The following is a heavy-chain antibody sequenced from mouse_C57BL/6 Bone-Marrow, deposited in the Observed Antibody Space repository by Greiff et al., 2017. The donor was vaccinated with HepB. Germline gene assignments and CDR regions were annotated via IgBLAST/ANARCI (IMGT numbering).Heavy chain of an antibody. D-gene: IGHD1-1*01. CDR3: ASYYYGSSYDAMDY. V-gene: IGHV14-3*01. J-gene: IGHJ4*01. CDR1: GFNIKNTY. CDR2: IDPANGNT. Sequence: VQLQQSVAELVRPGASVKLSCTASGFNIKNTYMHWVKQRPEQGLEWIGRIDPANGNTKYAPKFQGKATITADTSYNTAYLQLSSLTSEDTAIYYCASYYYGSSYDAMDYWGQGTSVTVSS.